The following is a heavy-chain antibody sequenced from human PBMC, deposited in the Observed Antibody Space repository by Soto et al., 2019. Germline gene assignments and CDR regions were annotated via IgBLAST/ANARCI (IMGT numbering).Heavy chain of an antibody. CDR2: SKPNSGGT. V-gene: IGHV1-2*02. CDR3: ARGGSGGSCYFPCYYCSGMDV. D-gene: IGHD2-15*01. J-gene: IGHJ6*02. CDR1: GYPFSGYY. Sequence: APVTVSRKASGYPFSGYYLHWGRKAPGQGLGWRGWSKPNSGGTNYVQKFHCRVTMTRDRSISTAYMELSRLSAGDRAGYYDARGGSGGSCYFPCYYCSGMDVWGQGTTVTVSS.